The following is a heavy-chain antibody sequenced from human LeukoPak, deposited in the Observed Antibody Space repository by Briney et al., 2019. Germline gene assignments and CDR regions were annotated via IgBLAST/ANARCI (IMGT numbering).Heavy chain of an antibody. V-gene: IGHV3-30*03. CDR3: ARERSSGYYNYFDY. D-gene: IGHD3-22*01. CDR2: ISYDGSNK. Sequence: GRSLRLSCAASGFTFSSYGMHWVRQAPGKGLEWVAVISYDGSNKYYADSVKGRFTISRDNSKNTLYLQMNSLRAEDTAVYYCARERSSGYYNYFDYWGQGTLVTVSS. J-gene: IGHJ4*02. CDR1: GFTFSSYG.